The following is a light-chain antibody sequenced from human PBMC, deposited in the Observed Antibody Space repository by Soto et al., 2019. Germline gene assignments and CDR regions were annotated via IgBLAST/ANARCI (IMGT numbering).Light chain of an antibody. CDR2: DAS. Sequence: EIVLTQSPATLSLSPGETATLSCRASQSVSTYLAWYQQRPGQAPRLLIYDASTRATGIPARFSGSGSGTDFTLTISSLEPEEFAVYYFQHRSNWLAFGGGTKVEIK. V-gene: IGKV3-11*01. CDR3: QHRSNWLA. CDR1: QSVSTY. J-gene: IGKJ4*01.